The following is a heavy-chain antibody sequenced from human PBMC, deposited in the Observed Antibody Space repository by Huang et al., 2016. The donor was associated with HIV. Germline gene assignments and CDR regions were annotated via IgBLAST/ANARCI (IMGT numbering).Heavy chain of an antibody. J-gene: IGHJ4*02. Sequence: QLQLQESGPGLVKPSETLSLTCTVSDGSISSSSYYWGWIRQPPGKGLEWIATFFYDGNTYYNPSLKSRVTISVDTAKNQFSLNLSSVTAADTAVYYCAAMVRGVISYCDYWGQGTLVTVSS. V-gene: IGHV4-39*01. CDR1: DGSISSSSYY. D-gene: IGHD3-10*01. CDR3: AAMVRGVISYCDY. CDR2: FFYDGNT.